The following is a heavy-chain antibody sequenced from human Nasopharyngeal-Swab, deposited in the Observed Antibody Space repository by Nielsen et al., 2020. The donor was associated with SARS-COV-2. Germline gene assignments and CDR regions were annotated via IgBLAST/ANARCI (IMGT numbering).Heavy chain of an antibody. Sequence: WVRQAPGQGLEWMGIINPTGGSTSYAQKFQGRVTMTRDTSTSTVYMELSSLRSEDTAVCYCARSGRITIFGVFINYYYYMDVWGKGTTVTVSS. D-gene: IGHD3-3*01. V-gene: IGHV1-46*01. J-gene: IGHJ6*03. CDR3: ARSGRITIFGVFINYYYYMDV. CDR2: INPTGGST.